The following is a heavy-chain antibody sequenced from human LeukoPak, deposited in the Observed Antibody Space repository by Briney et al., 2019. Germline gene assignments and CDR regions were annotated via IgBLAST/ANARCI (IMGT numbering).Heavy chain of an antibody. CDR1: GFTFSSYG. CDR2: ISNDGSKK. Sequence: GMSLRLSCAASGFTFSSYGIHWVRQAPGKGLEWVAVISNDGSKKYYVDSVKGRFTISRDNSKNTLYLQMDSLGTEDTAVYYCARGRSTVVAPEFDYWGQGTLVTVSS. J-gene: IGHJ4*02. V-gene: IGHV3-30*03. CDR3: ARGRSTVVAPEFDY. D-gene: IGHD4-23*01.